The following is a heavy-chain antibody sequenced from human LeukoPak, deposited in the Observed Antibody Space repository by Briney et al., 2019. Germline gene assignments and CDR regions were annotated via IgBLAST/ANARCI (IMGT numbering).Heavy chain of an antibody. CDR2: IRYDGSNK. J-gene: IGHJ6*03. CDR1: GFTFSSYG. V-gene: IGHV3-30*02. Sequence: GGSLRLSCAASGFTFSSYGMHWVRQSPGKGLEWVAFIRYDGSNKYYADSVKGRFTISRDNSKKTMYLQMNSLRAEDTAVYSCAKDGGGTIFGMVIILHYMDVWGKGTTVTVSS. D-gene: IGHD3-3*01. CDR3: AKDGGGTIFGMVIILHYMDV.